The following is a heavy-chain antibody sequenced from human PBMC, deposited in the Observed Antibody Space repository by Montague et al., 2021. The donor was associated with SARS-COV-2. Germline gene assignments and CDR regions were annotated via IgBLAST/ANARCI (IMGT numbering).Heavy chain of an antibody. D-gene: IGHD4-23*01. J-gene: IGHJ4*02. Sequence: CAISGDSVSSNSAAWNWIRQSPSRGLEWLGGTYYRSKWYNDYAVSVKSRITINPDTSKNQFSLQLNSVTPEDTGVYYCARWDPQTLTMIGLRGKSASDXWGQGTLVTVSS. CDR1: GDSVSSNSAA. CDR2: TYYRSKWYN. CDR3: ARWDPQTLTMIGLRGKSASDX. V-gene: IGHV6-1*01.